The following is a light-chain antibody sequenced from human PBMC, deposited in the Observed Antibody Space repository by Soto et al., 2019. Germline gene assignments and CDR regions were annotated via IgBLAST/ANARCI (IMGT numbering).Light chain of an antibody. CDR1: SSDVGDYNY. CDR2: DVS. J-gene: IGLJ1*01. CDR3: TSYTSSTPFYV. V-gene: IGLV2-14*01. Sequence: QSALTQPASVSGSPGQSITISCTGTSSDVGDYNYVSWYQQHPGKAPQLMIYDVSNRPSGVSDRFSGSKSGNTASLTISGLQAEDEAEYYCTSYTSSTPFYVFGTGTKVTVL.